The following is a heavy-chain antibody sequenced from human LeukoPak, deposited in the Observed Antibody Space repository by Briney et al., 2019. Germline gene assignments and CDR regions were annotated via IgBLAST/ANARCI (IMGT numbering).Heavy chain of an antibody. CDR2: IHHSGST. CDR3: ARLGPWSGSGSYYSIGWFDR. D-gene: IGHD3-10*01. CDR1: GYSISSGYY. V-gene: IGHV4-38-2*02. J-gene: IGHJ5*02. Sequence: PSETLSLTCTVSGYSISSGYYWGWIRPPPGKGLEWMGSIHHSGSTNYNPSLKRRVTISEDTSKNKFSPQLSSVTAAHTAVFYCARLGPWSGSGSYYSIGWFDRWGQGTLVTVSS.